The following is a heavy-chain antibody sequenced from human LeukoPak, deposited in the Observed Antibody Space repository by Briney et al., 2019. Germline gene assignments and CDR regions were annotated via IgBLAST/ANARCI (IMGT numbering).Heavy chain of an antibody. V-gene: IGHV4-61*01. Sequence: SETLSLTCTVSGGSVSSGSYYWSWIRQPPGKGLEWIGYIYYSGSTNYNPSLKSRVTISVDTSKNQFSLKLSSATAADTAVYYCARDGVGNWLDPWGQGTLVTVSS. CDR2: IYYSGST. D-gene: IGHD1-26*01. J-gene: IGHJ5*02. CDR1: GGSVSSGSYY. CDR3: ARDGVGNWLDP.